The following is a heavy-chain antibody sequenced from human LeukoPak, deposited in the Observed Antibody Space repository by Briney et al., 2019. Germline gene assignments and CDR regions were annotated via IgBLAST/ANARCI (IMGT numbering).Heavy chain of an antibody. CDR1: GFTFSSYA. D-gene: IGHD6-19*01. J-gene: IGHJ4*02. V-gene: IGHV3-23*01. CDR3: AKGRVSSGWEVGY. Sequence: EGSLRLSCAASGFTFSSYAMSWVRQAPGEGLEWVSAISGSGGSTYYADSVKGRFTISRDNSKNTLYLQMNSLRAEDTAVYYCAKGRVSSGWEVGYWGQGTLVTVSS. CDR2: ISGSGGST.